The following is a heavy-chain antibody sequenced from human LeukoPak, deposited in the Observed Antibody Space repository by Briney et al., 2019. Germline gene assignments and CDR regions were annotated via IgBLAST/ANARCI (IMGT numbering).Heavy chain of an antibody. D-gene: IGHD3-3*01. CDR1: GFTFSSYW. V-gene: IGHV3-7*01. CDR3: ARDTIFGVARLSNWFDP. CDR2: IKQDGSEK. Sequence: GGSLRLSCAASGFTFSSYWMSWVRQAPGKGLEWVANIKQDGSEKYCVDSVKGRFTISRDNAKNSLYLQMNSLRAEDTAVYYCARDTIFGVARLSNWFDPWGQGTLVTVSS. J-gene: IGHJ5*02.